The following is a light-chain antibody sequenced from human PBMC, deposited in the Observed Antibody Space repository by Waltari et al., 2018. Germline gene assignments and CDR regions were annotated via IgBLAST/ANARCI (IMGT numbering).Light chain of an antibody. CDR2: TAS. CDR3: QQSYSIPLT. J-gene: IGKJ4*01. Sequence: DIQMTQAPSSMSASVGDRVTITCRASETIRIYVNWYQEKPVKAPKLLINTASRLQSGVPSRFSGSGSVTDFTLTISTLQHEDFATYYCQQSYSIPLTFGGGTKVEIK. V-gene: IGKV1-39*01. CDR1: ETIRIY.